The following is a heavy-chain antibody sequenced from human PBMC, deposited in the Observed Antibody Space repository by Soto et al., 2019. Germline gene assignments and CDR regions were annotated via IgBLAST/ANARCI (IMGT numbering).Heavy chain of an antibody. V-gene: IGHV3-21*01. CDR3: AREPLGYCTNGVCYTGFDY. J-gene: IGHJ4*02. D-gene: IGHD2-8*01. Sequence: GGSLRLSCAASGFTFSSYSMNWVRQAPGKGLEWVSSISSSSSYIYYADSVKGRFTISRDNAKNSLYLQMNSLRAEDTAVYYCAREPLGYCTNGVCYTGFDYWGQGTLVTVSS. CDR2: ISSSSSYI. CDR1: GFTFSSYS.